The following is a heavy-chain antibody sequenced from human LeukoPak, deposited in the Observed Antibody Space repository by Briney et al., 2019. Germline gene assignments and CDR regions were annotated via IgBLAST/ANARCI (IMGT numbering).Heavy chain of an antibody. D-gene: IGHD3-10*01. Sequence: SGGSLRLSCAASGFTFSSYSMNWVRQAPGKGLEWVSSISSSSSYIYCADSVKGRFTISRDNAKNSLYLQMNSLRAEDTAVYYCAAMVRGVIIPLDAFDIWGQGTMVTVSS. V-gene: IGHV3-21*01. CDR3: AAMVRGVIIPLDAFDI. CDR1: GFTFSSYS. CDR2: ISSSSSYI. J-gene: IGHJ3*02.